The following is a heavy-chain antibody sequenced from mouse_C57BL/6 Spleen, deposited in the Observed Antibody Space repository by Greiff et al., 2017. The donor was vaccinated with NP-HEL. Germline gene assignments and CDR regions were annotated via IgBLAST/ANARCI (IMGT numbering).Heavy chain of an antibody. D-gene: IGHD3-2*02. CDR3: ARGEDSSGYVGFAY. V-gene: IGHV1-39*01. Sequence: EVKLVESGPELVKPGASVKISCKASGYSFTDYNMNWVKQSNGKSLEWIGVINPNYGTTSYNQKFKGKATLTVDQSSSTAYMQLNSLTSEDSAVYYCARGEDSSGYVGFAYWGQGTLVTVSA. CDR2: INPNYGTT. CDR1: GYSFTDYN. J-gene: IGHJ3*01.